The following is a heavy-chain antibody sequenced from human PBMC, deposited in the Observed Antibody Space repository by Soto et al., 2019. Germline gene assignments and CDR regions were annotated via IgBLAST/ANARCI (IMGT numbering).Heavy chain of an antibody. Sequence: GGSLRLSCAASGFTFSSYAMSWVRQAPGKGLEWVSAISGSGGSTYYADSVKGRFTISRDRSKNTLYLQMNSLRAEDTAVYYRPTDLDLVVVPAALSGEDWGKGTTVAVSS. CDR2: ISGSGGST. CDR3: PTDLDLVVVPAALSGED. D-gene: IGHD2-2*01. J-gene: IGHJ6*04. CDR1: GFTFSSYA. V-gene: IGHV3-23*01.